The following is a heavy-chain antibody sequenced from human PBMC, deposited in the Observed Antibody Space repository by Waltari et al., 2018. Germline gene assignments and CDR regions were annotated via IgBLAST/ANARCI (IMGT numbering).Heavy chain of an antibody. D-gene: IGHD2-2*01. J-gene: IGHJ6*02. CDR3: AKDEAYCSTTSCRDSYYYALDV. CDR1: GLTFSNYA. Sequence: EVQLLESGGGLVQPGGSLRLSCVVSGLTFSNYAMSWVRQAPGKGLVWVSGICAGGVRTYYADSLRGRFTISRDNSKNTLYLQMNSLRAEDTAVYYCAKDEAYCSTTSCRDSYYYALDVWGQGTTVTVSS. CDR2: ICAGGVRT. V-gene: IGHV3-23*01.